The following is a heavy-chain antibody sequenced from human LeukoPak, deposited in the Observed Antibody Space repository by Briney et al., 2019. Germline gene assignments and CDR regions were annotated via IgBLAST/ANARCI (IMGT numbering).Heavy chain of an antibody. V-gene: IGHV3-20*04. CDR1: GFSFEDFA. Sequence: GGSLRLSCAASGFSFEDFAMSWVRHPPGKGLEWVAGIDLNGGRTGYADSVKGRFTISRDNVKNTLFLQMNSLRDEDTALYYCARFRDEVATPATRWFDPWGQGTLVTVSS. D-gene: IGHD3-10*01. CDR2: IDLNGGRT. CDR3: ARFRDEVATPATRWFDP. J-gene: IGHJ5*02.